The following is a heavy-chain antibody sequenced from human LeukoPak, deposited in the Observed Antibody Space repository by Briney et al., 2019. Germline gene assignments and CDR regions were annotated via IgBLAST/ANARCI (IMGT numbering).Heavy chain of an antibody. CDR3: AKDLNRVTIFGVVTSTQYYFDY. CDR2: IRYDGSNK. J-gene: IGHJ4*02. D-gene: IGHD3-3*01. V-gene: IGHV3-30*02. CDR1: GFTFSSYG. Sequence: GGSLRLSCAASGFTFSSYGMHWVRQAPGKGLEWVAFIRYDGSNKYYADSVKGRFTISRENSKNNVYLQMNSLRAEDTAVYYCAKDLNRVTIFGVVTSTQYYFDYWGQGTLVTVSS.